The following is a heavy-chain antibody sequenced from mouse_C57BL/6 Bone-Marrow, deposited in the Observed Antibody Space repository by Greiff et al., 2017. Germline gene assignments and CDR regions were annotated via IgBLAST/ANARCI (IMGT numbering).Heavy chain of an antibody. J-gene: IGHJ4*01. CDR1: GYTFTSYW. CDR2: IHPNGGST. CDR3: ARNYSNSDAMDY. Sequence: QVQLQQPGAELVKPGASVKLSCKASGYTFTSYWLHWVKQRPGQGLEWIGMIHPNGGSTHYNEKFKSKATLTVDKSSSTAYMQLSSLTSEYSAVYCCARNYSNSDAMDYWGQGTSVTVSS. V-gene: IGHV1-64*01. D-gene: IGHD2-5*01.